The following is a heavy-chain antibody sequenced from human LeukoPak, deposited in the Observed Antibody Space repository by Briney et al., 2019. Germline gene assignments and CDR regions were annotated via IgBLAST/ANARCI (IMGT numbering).Heavy chain of an antibody. J-gene: IGHJ6*03. CDR1: GFTFSSYA. Sequence: PGGSLRLSCAASGFTFSSYAMSWVRQAPGKGLEWVSAISGSGGSTYYADSVKGRFTISRDNSKNTLYLQMNSLRAEDTAVYYCAKDLYGDYGNYYYMDVWGKGTTVTVSS. D-gene: IGHD4-17*01. V-gene: IGHV3-23*01. CDR3: AKDLYGDYGNYYYMDV. CDR2: ISGSGGST.